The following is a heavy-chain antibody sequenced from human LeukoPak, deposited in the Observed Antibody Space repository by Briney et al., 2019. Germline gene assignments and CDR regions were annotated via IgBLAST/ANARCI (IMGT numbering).Heavy chain of an antibody. CDR1: GYTFTSYY. V-gene: IGHV1-46*01. D-gene: IGHD6-19*01. CDR3: ARGYSSGWFLGGDFDY. CDR2: INPSGGST. J-gene: IGHJ4*02. Sequence: ASVKVSCKASGYTFTSYYMHWVRQAPGQGLEWMGIINPSGGSTSYAQKFQGRVTMTRDTSTSTVYMELSSLRSEDTAVYYCARGYSSGWFLGGDFDYWGQGTLVTVSS.